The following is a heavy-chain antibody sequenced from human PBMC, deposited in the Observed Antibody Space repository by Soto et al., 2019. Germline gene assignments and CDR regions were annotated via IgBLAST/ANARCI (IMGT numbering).Heavy chain of an antibody. CDR2: IYYSGST. Sequence: PSETLSLTCTVSGGSISSYYWSWIRQPPGKGLEWFGYIYYSGSTNYNPSLKSRVTISVDTSKNQFSLKLSSVTAADTAVYSCARHPGYCSGSSCYSYYTMDVWGQGTTVTVS. J-gene: IGHJ6*02. CDR1: GGSISSYY. V-gene: IGHV4-59*08. CDR3: ARHPGYCSGSSCYSYYTMDV. D-gene: IGHD2-2*02.